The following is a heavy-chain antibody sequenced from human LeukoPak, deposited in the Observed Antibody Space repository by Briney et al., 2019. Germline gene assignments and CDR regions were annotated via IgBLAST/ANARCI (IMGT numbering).Heavy chain of an antibody. Sequence: ASVKVSCKASGYTFTSYGISWVRQAPGQGLEWMGWINPNSGGTNYAQKFQGRVTMTRDTSISTAYMELSRLRSDDTAVYYCARDRSRWLVMFWFDPWGQGTLVTVSS. CDR3: ARDRSRWLVMFWFDP. CDR2: INPNSGGT. J-gene: IGHJ5*02. D-gene: IGHD6-19*01. V-gene: IGHV1-2*02. CDR1: GYTFTSYG.